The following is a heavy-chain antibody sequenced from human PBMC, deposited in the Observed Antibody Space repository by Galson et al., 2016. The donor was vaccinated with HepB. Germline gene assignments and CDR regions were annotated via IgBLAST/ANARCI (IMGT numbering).Heavy chain of an antibody. V-gene: IGHV3-48*02. CDR2: ITSSSSLI. CDR3: ARVVYGSGSYYRFYDY. CDR1: GFNLNSYS. D-gene: IGHD3-10*01. J-gene: IGHJ4*02. Sequence: SLRLSCAVFGFNLNSYSMNWVRRAPGKGLEWISYITSSSSLIFYADSVKGRFTISRDNARNSLYLQMNILRDEDTAVYYCARVVYGSGSYYRFYDYWGQGTLVTVSS.